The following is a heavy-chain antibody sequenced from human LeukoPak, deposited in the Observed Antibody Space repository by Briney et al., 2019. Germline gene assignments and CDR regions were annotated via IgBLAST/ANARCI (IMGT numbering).Heavy chain of an antibody. CDR3: AKYELSTYYYGSGSFAGADY. Sequence: GGSLRLSCAASGFTFSSYGMHWVRQAPGKGLEWVAFIRYDGSNKYYADSVKGRFTISRDNSKNTLYLQMNSLRAEDTAVYYCAKYELSTYYYGSGSFAGADYWGQGTLVTVSS. J-gene: IGHJ4*02. CDR1: GFTFSSYG. CDR2: IRYDGSNK. V-gene: IGHV3-30*02. D-gene: IGHD3-10*01.